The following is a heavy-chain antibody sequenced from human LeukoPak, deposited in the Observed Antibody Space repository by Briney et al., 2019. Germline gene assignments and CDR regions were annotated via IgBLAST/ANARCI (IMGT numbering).Heavy chain of an antibody. Sequence: ASVKVSCKASGYTFTSYYMHWVRQAPGQGLEWMGIINPSGGSTSYAQKFQGRVAMTTDTSTSTAYMELRSLRSDDTAVYYCARDWSSTSLHVPGLNGYWYFDLWGRGTLVTVSS. CDR3: ARDWSSTSLHVPGLNGYWYFDL. CDR2: INPSGGST. J-gene: IGHJ2*01. D-gene: IGHD2-2*01. V-gene: IGHV1-46*01. CDR1: GYTFTSYY.